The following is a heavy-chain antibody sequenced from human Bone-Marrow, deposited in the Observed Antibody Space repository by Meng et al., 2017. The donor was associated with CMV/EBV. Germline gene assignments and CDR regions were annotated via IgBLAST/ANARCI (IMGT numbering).Heavy chain of an antibody. J-gene: IGHJ6*02. D-gene: IGHD2-2*01. Sequence: ASVKVSCKASGYTFTSYYMHWVRQAPGQGLEWMGIINPSGGSTSYAQKFQGRVTMTRDTSTSTVYMELSSLRSEDTAVYYCARTPYCSSNSCPYDYYYYGMDVWGQGTTVTVSS. CDR3: ARTPYCSSNSCPYDYYYYGMDV. CDR1: GYTFTSYY. CDR2: INPSGGST. V-gene: IGHV1-46*01.